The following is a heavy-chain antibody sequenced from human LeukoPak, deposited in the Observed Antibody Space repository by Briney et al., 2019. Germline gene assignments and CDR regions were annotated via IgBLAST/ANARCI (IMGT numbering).Heavy chain of an antibody. CDR1: GFTFSSYG. V-gene: IGHV3-30*03. Sequence: PGRSLRLSCAASGFTFSSYGMHWVRQAPGKGLKWVAVISYDGGHKYYADSVKGRFTISRDNSRNTLYLQMNSPRAEDTAVYYCAIEVAVADVLDYWGQGTLVTVSS. CDR2: ISYDGGHK. CDR3: AIEVAVADVLDY. J-gene: IGHJ4*02. D-gene: IGHD6-13*01.